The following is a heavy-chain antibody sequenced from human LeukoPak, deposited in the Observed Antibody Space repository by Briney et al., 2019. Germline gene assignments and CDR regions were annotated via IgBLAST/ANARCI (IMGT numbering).Heavy chain of an antibody. J-gene: IGHJ4*02. Sequence: GGSLRLSCAVSGVTFSSYGMQWVRQAPGKGLGWMASISHDGSEIHYADSVKGRFTISRDSSKNTSYLQMNSLRTEDTALYFCTIDYCTKCYSYLDFWGQGTLVTVSS. D-gene: IGHD2-21*01. CDR2: ISHDGSEI. V-gene: IGHV3-30*03. CDR3: TIDYCTKCYSYLDF. CDR1: GVTFSSYG.